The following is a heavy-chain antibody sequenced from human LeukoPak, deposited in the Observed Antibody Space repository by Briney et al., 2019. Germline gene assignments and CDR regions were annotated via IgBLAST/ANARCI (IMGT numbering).Heavy chain of an antibody. Sequence: SQTLSLTCTVSGGSISTDLYYWTWLRQPAGRGVDCIDPIYSNGCTDYPPPLKTPVSISIDTSKNHFSLKMSLATAADTALYYCARGSGWNSFDPWGQGTLVTVSS. CDR2: IYSNGCT. CDR1: GGSISTDLYY. D-gene: IGHD6-19*01. J-gene: IGHJ5*02. CDR3: ARGSGWNSFDP. V-gene: IGHV4-61*02.